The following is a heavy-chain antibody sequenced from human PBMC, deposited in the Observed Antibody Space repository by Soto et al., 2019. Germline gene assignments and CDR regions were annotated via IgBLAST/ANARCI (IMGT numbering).Heavy chain of an antibody. V-gene: IGHV5-51*01. Sequence: PGESLKISCEGSGYSFTSYWIGWVRQMPGKGLEWMGIIYPGDSDTRYSPSFQGQVTISADKSISTAYLQWSSLKASDTAMYYCARQYGSGSYYPKFGFVDYWGQGTRVTVSS. D-gene: IGHD3-10*01. J-gene: IGHJ4*02. CDR1: GYSFTSYW. CDR2: IYPGDSDT. CDR3: ARQYGSGSYYPKFGFVDY.